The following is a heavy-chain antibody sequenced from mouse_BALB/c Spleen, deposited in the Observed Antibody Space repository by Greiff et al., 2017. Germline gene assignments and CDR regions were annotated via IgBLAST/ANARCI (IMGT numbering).Heavy chain of an antibody. CDR3: ARQKGDGYYFAY. Sequence: EVKLVESGGDLVKPGGSLKLSCAASGFTFSSYGMSWVRQTPDKRLEWVATISSGGSYTYYTDSVKGRFTISRDNAKNTLYLQMSSLKSEDTAMYYCARQKGDGYYFAYWGQGTLVTVSA. D-gene: IGHD2-3*01. CDR1: GFTFSSYG. V-gene: IGHV5-6*01. CDR2: ISSGGSYT. J-gene: IGHJ3*01.